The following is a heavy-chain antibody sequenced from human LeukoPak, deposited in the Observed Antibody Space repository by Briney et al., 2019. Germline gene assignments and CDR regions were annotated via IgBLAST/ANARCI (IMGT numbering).Heavy chain of an antibody. CDR3: ARDREGGADS. Sequence: GGSLRLSCAASGFTFSNYWMSWVRQAPGKGLEWVANIKQDGSEKYPVDSVKGRFTISRDNAKNSLYLQMSSLRAEDTAVYYCARDREGGADSWGKGTLVTVSS. V-gene: IGHV3-7*05. CDR2: IKQDGSEK. CDR1: GFTFSNYW. D-gene: IGHD3-16*01. J-gene: IGHJ5*01.